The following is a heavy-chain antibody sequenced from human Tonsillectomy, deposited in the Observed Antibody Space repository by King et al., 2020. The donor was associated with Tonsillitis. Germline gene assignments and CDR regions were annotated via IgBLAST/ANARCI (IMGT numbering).Heavy chain of an antibody. CDR3: ARAPHGDYVGAFEM. D-gene: IGHD4-17*01. J-gene: IGHJ3*02. V-gene: IGHV3-23*04. CDR1: GITFIRYA. CDR2: IGGGGDTT. Sequence: VQLVESGGGLVQPGGSLRLSCAASGITFIRYAMMWVRQAPGEGLEWVSAIGGGGDTTFYADSVKGRFTISRDNSKNTLYLEGNSLRAEDTAVYYCARAPHGDYVGAFEMWGQGTVVTVSS.